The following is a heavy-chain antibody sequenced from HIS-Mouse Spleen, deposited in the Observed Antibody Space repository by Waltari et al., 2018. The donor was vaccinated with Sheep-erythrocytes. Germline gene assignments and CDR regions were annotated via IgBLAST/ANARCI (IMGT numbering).Heavy chain of an antibody. J-gene: IGHJ4*02. CDR3: ARALANWGSSFDY. V-gene: IGHV4-30-4*01. CDR1: GGSISSGAYY. D-gene: IGHD7-27*01. CDR2: IYYSGST. Sequence: QVQLQESGPGLVKPSQTLSLTCTVPGGSISSGAYYWSWIRQPPGKGLEWIGYIYYSGSTYYNPSLKSRVTISVDTSKNQFSLKLSSVTAADTAVYYCARALANWGSSFDYWGQGTLVTVSS.